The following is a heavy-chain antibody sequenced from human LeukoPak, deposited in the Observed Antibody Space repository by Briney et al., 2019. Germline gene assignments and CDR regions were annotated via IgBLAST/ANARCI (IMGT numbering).Heavy chain of an antibody. D-gene: IGHD3-9*01. V-gene: IGHV4-59*01. CDR2: IYYSGST. J-gene: IGHJ5*02. CDR1: GGSISSYY. Sequence: PSETLSLTCTVSGGSISSYYWSWIRQPPGKGLEWIGYIYYSGSTNYNPSLKSRVTISVDTSKNQFSLKLSSVTAADTAVYYCARVKGDILTGYWLQFDPWGRGTLVTVSS. CDR3: ARVKGDILTGYWLQFDP.